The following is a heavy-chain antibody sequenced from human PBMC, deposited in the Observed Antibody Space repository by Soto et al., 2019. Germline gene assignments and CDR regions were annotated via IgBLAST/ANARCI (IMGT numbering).Heavy chain of an antibody. CDR2: IYYSGST. D-gene: IGHD6-19*01. J-gene: IGHJ6*02. Sequence: PSETLSLTCTVSGGSISSSSYYWGWIRQPPGKGLEWIGSIYYSGSTYYNPSLKSRVTISVDTSKNQFSLKLSSVTAADTAVYCCASLYSSGWYSHLLFYYGMDVWGQGTTVTVSS. CDR3: ASLYSSGWYSHLLFYYGMDV. V-gene: IGHV4-39*01. CDR1: GGSISSSSYY.